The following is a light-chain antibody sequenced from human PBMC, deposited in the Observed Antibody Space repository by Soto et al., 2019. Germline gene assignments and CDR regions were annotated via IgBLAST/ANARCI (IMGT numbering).Light chain of an antibody. CDR3: QQSYSTPTWT. V-gene: IGKV1-5*03. CDR1: QSISTW. Sequence: DIQLTPSPSVLSASVGDTVTITCRASQSISTWLAWYQQKPGKAPKLLIYRASSLESGVPSRFSGSGSGTDFTLTISSLQPEDFATYYCQQSYSTPTWTFGQGTKVDIK. J-gene: IGKJ1*01. CDR2: RAS.